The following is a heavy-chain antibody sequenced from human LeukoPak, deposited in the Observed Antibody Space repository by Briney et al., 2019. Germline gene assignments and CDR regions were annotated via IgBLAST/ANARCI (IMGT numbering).Heavy chain of an antibody. J-gene: IGHJ5*02. CDR3: ARRPVKVRGPGRTGFDP. D-gene: IGHD3-10*01. V-gene: IGHV4-61*02. CDR1: GGSISSGSYY. Sequence: SQTLSLTCTVSGGSISSGSYYWSWIRQPAGKGLEWIGRIYTSGSTNYNPSLKSRVTISVDTSKNQFSLKLSSVTAADTAVYYCARRPVKVRGPGRTGFDPWGQGTLVTVSS. CDR2: IYTSGST.